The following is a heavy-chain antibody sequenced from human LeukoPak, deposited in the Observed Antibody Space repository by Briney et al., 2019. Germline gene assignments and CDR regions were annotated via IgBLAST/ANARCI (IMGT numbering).Heavy chain of an antibody. CDR1: GGSISSSGYY. CDR2: IDSGGGT. D-gene: IGHD6-6*01. Sequence: SETLSLTCTVSGGSISSSGYYWGWVRQPPGKGLEWIGSIDSGGGTHYDPSLKGRFTTSRDTSKNQFSLRLSSVTAADTAVYYCARRDQYSSSGLDYWGQGTLVTVSS. J-gene: IGHJ4*02. CDR3: ARRDQYSSSGLDY. V-gene: IGHV4-39*01.